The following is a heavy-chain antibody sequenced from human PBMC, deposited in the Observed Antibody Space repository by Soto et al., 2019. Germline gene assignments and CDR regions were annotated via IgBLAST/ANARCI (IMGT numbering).Heavy chain of an antibody. J-gene: IGHJ4*02. CDR2: IKQVGRAK. Sequence: GGSLRLSCAASGFTFSSYWMSWVRQAPGKRLEWVANIKQVGRAKYYVDSVKGRFTSSRDNAKNSLYLQMNSLRAEATNVYYCARNLRLYFEFWSGSSHVDYWGQGTLVTVSS. D-gene: IGHD3-3*01. CDR1: GFTFSSYW. V-gene: IGHV3-7*03. CDR3: ARNLRLYFEFWSGSSHVDY.